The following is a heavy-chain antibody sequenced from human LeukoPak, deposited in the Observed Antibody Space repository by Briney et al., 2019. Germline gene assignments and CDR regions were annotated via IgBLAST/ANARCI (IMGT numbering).Heavy chain of an antibody. D-gene: IGHD1-26*01. CDR1: GGSISSGGYY. J-gene: IGHJ4*02. V-gene: IGHV4-30-2*01. Sequence: SETLSLTCTVSGGSISSGGYYWSWIRQPPGKGLGWIGYIYHSGSTYYNPSLKSRVTISVDRSKNQFSLKLSSVTAADTAVYYCARALVGATTYDYWGQGTLVTVSS. CDR2: IYHSGST. CDR3: ARALVGATTYDY.